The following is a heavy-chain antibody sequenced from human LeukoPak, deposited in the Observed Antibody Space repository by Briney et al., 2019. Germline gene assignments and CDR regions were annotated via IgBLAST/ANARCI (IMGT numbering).Heavy chain of an antibody. J-gene: IGHJ3*02. CDR3: AKETQTHAFDI. Sequence: PGGSLRLSCAASGFTFSSYGMHWVRQAPGKGPEWVAVIWYGGSNKYYADSVKGRFAISRDNSKNTLYLQMNSLRAEDTAVYYCAKETQTHAFDIWGQGTMVTVSS. CDR2: IWYGGSNK. V-gene: IGHV3-30*02. CDR1: GFTFSSYG.